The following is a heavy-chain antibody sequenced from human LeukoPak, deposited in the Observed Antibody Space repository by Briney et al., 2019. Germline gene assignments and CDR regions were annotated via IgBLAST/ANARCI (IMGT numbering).Heavy chain of an antibody. CDR3: ARGGSYYDFWSGYYDYYYYMDV. V-gene: IGHV4-59*01. D-gene: IGHD3-3*01. J-gene: IGHJ6*03. CDR1: GGSISSYY. Sequence: PSETLSLTCTVSGGSISSYYWSWIRQPPGQGLEWIGYIYYSGSTNYNPSLKSRATISVDTSKNQFSLRLTSVTAADTAVYYCARGGSYYDFWSGYYDYYYYMDVWGKGTTVTVSS. CDR2: IYYSGST.